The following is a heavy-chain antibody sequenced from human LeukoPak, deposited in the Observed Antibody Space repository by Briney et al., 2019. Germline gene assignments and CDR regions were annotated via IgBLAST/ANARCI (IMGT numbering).Heavy chain of an antibody. V-gene: IGHV4-59*01. J-gene: IGHJ4*02. D-gene: IGHD3-3*01. CDR1: GGSISSYY. CDR2: IYYSGST. Sequence: PSETLSLTCTVSGGSISSYYWSWIRQPPGKGLEWIGYIYYSGSTNYNPSLKSRVTISVDTSKNQFSLKLSSVTAADTAVYYCARTPLRFLGGPPYYFDYWGQGTLVTVSS. CDR3: ARTPLRFLGGPPYYFDY.